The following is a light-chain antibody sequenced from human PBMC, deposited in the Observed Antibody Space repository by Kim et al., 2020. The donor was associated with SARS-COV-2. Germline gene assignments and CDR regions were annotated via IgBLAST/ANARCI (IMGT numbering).Light chain of an antibody. CDR3: QAWDSSTYV. J-gene: IGLJ1*01. Sequence: GFPGQTASITCSGDKLGDKYASWYQQKSGQSPVLVIYQDNKRPSGIPERFSGSNSGNTATLTISGTQAMDEADYYCQAWDSSTYVFGPGTKVTVL. CDR1: KLGDKY. V-gene: IGLV3-1*01. CDR2: QDN.